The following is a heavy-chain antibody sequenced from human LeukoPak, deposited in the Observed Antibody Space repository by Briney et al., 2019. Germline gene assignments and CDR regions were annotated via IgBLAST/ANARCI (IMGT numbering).Heavy chain of an antibody. CDR3: ARLGYGGNSEHGCCLGYYMDV. Sequence: SETLSLTCAVYGGSFSGYYWSWIRQPPGKGLEWIGEINHSGSTNYNPSLKSRVTMSVDTSKNQFSLKLSSVTAADTAVYYCARLGYGGNSEHGCCLGYYMDVWGKGTTVTVSS. V-gene: IGHV4-34*01. J-gene: IGHJ6*03. CDR2: INHSGST. CDR1: GGSFSGYY. D-gene: IGHD4-23*01.